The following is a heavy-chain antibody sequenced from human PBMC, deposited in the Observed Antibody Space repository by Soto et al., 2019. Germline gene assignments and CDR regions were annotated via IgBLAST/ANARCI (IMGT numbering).Heavy chain of an antibody. CDR3: ARESVTMVRGVIQDAFDI. V-gene: IGHV4-30-4*01. J-gene: IGHJ3*02. CDR2: IYYSGST. D-gene: IGHD3-10*01. Sequence: QVQLQESGPGLVKPSQTLSLTCTVSGGSISSGDYYWSWIRQPPGKGLEWIGYIYYSGSTYYNPSLKSRVTISVDTSKNQFSLKLSSVTAADTAVYYCARESVTMVRGVIQDAFDIWGQGTMVTDSS. CDR1: GGSISSGDYY.